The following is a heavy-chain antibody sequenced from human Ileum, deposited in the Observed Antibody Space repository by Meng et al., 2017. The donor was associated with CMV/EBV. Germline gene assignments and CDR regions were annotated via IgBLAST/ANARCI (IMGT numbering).Heavy chain of an antibody. D-gene: IGHD3-10*01. CDR3: TRAWDVVRGVKYGMDV. J-gene: IGHJ6*02. Sequence: GESLKISWTAAGFTFGDYAMSWGRQAPGKGLERVGFIRSKAYGGTTEYAASVKGRFTISRDDSKSIAYLQMNSLKTEDTAVYYCTRAWDVVRGVKYGMDVWGQGTTVTVSS. CDR1: GFTFGDYA. CDR2: IRSKAYGGTT. V-gene: IGHV3-49*04.